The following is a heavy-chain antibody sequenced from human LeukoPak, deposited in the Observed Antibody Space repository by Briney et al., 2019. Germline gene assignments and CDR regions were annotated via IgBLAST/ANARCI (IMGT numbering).Heavy chain of an antibody. CDR3: ARRVGNYYFDY. Sequence: TGGSLRLPCAASGFTFSNYAMNWVRQAPGKGLEWVSYISGSGGGTYYADSVKGRFTLSRDNSKNTLYLQMNSLRAGDTAVYYCARRVGNYYFDYWGQGTLVTVSS. CDR2: ISGSGGGT. CDR1: GFTFSNYA. D-gene: IGHD1-26*01. J-gene: IGHJ4*02. V-gene: IGHV3-23*01.